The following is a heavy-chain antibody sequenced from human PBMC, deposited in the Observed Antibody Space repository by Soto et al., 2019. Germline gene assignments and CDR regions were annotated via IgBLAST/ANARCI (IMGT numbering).Heavy chain of an antibody. D-gene: IGHD3-10*01. CDR1: GGSISSYY. J-gene: IGHJ3*02. CDR3: AKNYGNAFDI. Sequence: PSETLSLTCTVSGGSISSYYWSWIRQPPGKGLEWIGYIYYSGSTNYNPSLKSQVTISVDTSKNQFSLKLSSVTAADTAVYYCAKNYGNAFDIWGQGTMVTVS. CDR2: IYYSGST. V-gene: IGHV4-59*01.